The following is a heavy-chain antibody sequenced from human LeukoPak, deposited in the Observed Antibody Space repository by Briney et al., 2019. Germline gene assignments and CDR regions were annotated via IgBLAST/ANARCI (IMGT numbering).Heavy chain of an antibody. CDR3: ATIAASDAEYFQH. Sequence: ASVKVSCQASLYTFPYYYMHWLRQPPAQGLEWMGIINPSSGSTSYAQKFQGRVTMTRDTSTSTVYMDVSSLRSDDTAVYYCATIAASDAEYFQHWGQGTLVTVSS. D-gene: IGHD6-6*01. V-gene: IGHV1-46*01. CDR2: INPSSGST. J-gene: IGHJ1*01. CDR1: LYTFPYYY.